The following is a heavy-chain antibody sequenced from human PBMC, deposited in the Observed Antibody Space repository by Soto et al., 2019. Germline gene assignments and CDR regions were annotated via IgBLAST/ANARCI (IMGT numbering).Heavy chain of an antibody. CDR1: GFTFSSYG. J-gene: IGHJ4*02. CDR2: ISYDGSNK. Sequence: QVQLVESGGGVVQPGRSLRLSCAASGFTFSSYGMHWVRQAPGKGLEWVAVISYDGSNKYYADSVKGRFTISRDNSKNTLYLQMNSLRAEDTAVYYCAKARHGRGMATTFDYWGQGTLVTVSS. CDR3: AKARHGRGMATTFDY. D-gene: IGHD1-1*01. V-gene: IGHV3-30*18.